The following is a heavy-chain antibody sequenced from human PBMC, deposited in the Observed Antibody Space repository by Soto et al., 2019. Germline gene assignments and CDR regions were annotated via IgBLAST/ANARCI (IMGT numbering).Heavy chain of an antibody. V-gene: IGHV3-23*01. Sequence: EVQLLESGGGLVQPGGSLRLSCAASGFTFSSYAMSWVRQAPGKGLEWVSAISGSGGSTYYADSVKGRFTISRDNSKNTLDLQMNSLRAEDTAVYYCAKGITATLAKPSNFDYWGQGTLVTVSS. CDR2: ISGSGGST. CDR3: AKGITATLAKPSNFDY. D-gene: IGHD1-7*01. J-gene: IGHJ4*02. CDR1: GFTFSSYA.